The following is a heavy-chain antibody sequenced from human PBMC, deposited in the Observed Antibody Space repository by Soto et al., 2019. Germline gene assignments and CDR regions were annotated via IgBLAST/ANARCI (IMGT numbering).Heavy chain of an antibody. V-gene: IGHV3-53*01. Sequence: GGSLRHSCAASGFTVSSNYMSWVRQASGKGLKGVSVIYSGGSTYYADSVKGRVTISRDNSKNMLYLQKNSLRADDTAVYYSARGTYDSRGYTFDYWGQGTLVTVSS. CDR2: IYSGGST. D-gene: IGHD3-22*01. CDR3: ARGTYDSRGYTFDY. CDR1: GFTVSSNY. J-gene: IGHJ4*02.